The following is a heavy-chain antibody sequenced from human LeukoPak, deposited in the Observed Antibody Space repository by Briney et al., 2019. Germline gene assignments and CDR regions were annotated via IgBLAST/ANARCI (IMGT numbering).Heavy chain of an antibody. D-gene: IGHD2-21*01. V-gene: IGHV3-21*01. CDR2: ISSSSSYI. CDR3: ARDCARGGGY. J-gene: IGHJ4*02. Sequence: PGGSLRLSCAASGFTFSSYSMNWVRQAPGKGLEWVSSISSSSSYIYYADSVKGRFTISRDNAKNSLYLHMNILRPEDRAVYYFARDCARGGGYWGQGTLVTVSS. CDR1: GFTFSSYS.